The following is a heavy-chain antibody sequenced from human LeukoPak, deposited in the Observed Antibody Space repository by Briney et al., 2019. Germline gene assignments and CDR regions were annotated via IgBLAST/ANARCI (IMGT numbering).Heavy chain of an antibody. CDR1: GGSISSGDYY. J-gene: IGHJ4*02. CDR3: ARGDIAVAGGRDY. CDR2: IYYSGST. D-gene: IGHD6-19*01. Sequence: SETLSLTCTVSGGSISSGDYYWSWIRQPPGKGLEWIGYIYYSGSTYYNPSLKSRVTISVDTSKNQFSLKLSSVTAADTAVYYCARGDIAVAGGRDYWGQGTLVTVSS. V-gene: IGHV4-30-4*01.